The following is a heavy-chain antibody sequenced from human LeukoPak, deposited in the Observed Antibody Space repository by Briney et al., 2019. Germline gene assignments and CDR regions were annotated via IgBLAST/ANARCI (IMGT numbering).Heavy chain of an antibody. V-gene: IGHV5-51*01. Sequence: GESLQISCQGSGYSFTSYWIGWVRPMPGKGLEWMGIIYPGDSDTRYSPSFQGQVTISADKSISTAYLQWSSLKASDTAMYYCARLRGSSGAHFDYWGQGTLVTVSS. CDR3: ARLRGSSGAHFDY. CDR2: IYPGDSDT. J-gene: IGHJ4*02. D-gene: IGHD3-22*01. CDR1: GYSFTSYW.